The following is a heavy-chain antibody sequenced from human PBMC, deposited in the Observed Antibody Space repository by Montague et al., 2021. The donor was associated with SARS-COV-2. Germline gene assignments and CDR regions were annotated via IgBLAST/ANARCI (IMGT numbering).Heavy chain of an antibody. Sequence: SETLSLTCSVSGDSITNHNWSWIRQPAGKGLEWIGRMHFTGKTNFSPFFSSRLTMSADTSKNKFSLKLTSVTAADTAIYFCARDRFDFGAGRQGTIDFWGQGTLVTVSS. V-gene: IGHV4-4*07. D-gene: IGHD3-10*01. CDR2: MHFTGKT. CDR1: GDSITNHN. J-gene: IGHJ4*02. CDR3: ARDRFDFGAGRQGTIDF.